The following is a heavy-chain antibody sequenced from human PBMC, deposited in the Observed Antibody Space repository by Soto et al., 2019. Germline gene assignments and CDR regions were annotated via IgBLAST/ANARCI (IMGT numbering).Heavy chain of an antibody. CDR3: AQATSDGFGPAVPGMDV. Sequence: EVQLLESGGGLVQPGGSLRLSCAASGFTFSSYAMSWVRQAPGKVLEWVSAISGSGGSTYYADSVKGRFTISRDNSKNTLYLQMNSLRAEDTAVYYCAQATSDGFGPAVPGMDVWGQGTTVTVSS. CDR1: GFTFSSYA. J-gene: IGHJ6*02. CDR2: ISGSGGST. D-gene: IGHD5-18*01. V-gene: IGHV3-23*01.